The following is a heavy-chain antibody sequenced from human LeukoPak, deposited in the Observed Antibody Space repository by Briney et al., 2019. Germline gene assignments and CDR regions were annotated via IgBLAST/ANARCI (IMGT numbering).Heavy chain of an antibody. CDR2: ISYDGSNK. D-gene: IGHD5-18*01. CDR1: GFTFSSYA. CDR3: ARDRLFEGYSYGFGIDY. Sequence: GRSLRLSCAASGFTFSSYAMHWVRQAPGKGLEWVAVISYDGSNKYYAYSVKGRFTISRDNSKSTLYLQMNSLRAEDTAVYYCARDRLFEGYSYGFGIDYWGQGTLVTVSS. V-gene: IGHV3-30*04. J-gene: IGHJ4*02.